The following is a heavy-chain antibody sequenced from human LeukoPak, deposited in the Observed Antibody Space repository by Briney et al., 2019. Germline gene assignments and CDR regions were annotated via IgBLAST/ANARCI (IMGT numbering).Heavy chain of an antibody. CDR1: GFTFSNYA. J-gene: IGHJ1*01. V-gene: IGHV3-23*01. D-gene: IGHD3-10*01. CDR2: ISGSGDST. CDR3: AKDQGYYGSGSYKEYFQH. Sequence: GGSLRLSCVGSGFTFSNYAMSWVRQAPGKGLEWVSAISGSGDSTYYADSVKGRFTTSRDNSKNTLYLQMDSLRAEDTAVYYCAKDQGYYGSGSYKEYFQHWGQGTLVTVSS.